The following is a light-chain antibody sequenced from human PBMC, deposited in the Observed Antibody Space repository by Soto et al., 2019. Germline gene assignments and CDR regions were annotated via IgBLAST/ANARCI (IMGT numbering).Light chain of an antibody. CDR3: QQYASSPFT. V-gene: IGKV3-20*01. CDR2: GAS. Sequence: EIVLTQSPGTLSLSPGERATLSCRASQSVSSSYLAWYQQKPGQAPRLLIYGASSRATGIPDRFSGSGSATDFTLTITRLEPEDFPVYYCQQYASSPFTFGPATKVYIK. CDR1: QSVSSSY. J-gene: IGKJ3*01.